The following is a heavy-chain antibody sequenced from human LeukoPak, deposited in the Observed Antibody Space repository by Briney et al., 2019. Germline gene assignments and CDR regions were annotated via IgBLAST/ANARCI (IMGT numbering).Heavy chain of an antibody. Sequence: SVKVSCKASGGTFSSYAISWVRQAPGQGLEWMGGIIPIFGTANYAQKFQGRVTITADESTSTAYMELSSLRSEDTAVYYCATLGYCSSTSCQGRNWFDPWDQGTLVTVSS. J-gene: IGHJ5*02. CDR2: IIPIFGTA. CDR1: GGTFSSYA. CDR3: ATLGYCSSTSCQGRNWFDP. V-gene: IGHV1-69*13. D-gene: IGHD2-2*01.